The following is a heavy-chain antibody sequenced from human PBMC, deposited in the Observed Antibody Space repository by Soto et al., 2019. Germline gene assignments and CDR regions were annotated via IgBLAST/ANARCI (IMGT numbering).Heavy chain of an antibody. CDR2: IFYIGTT. Sequence: SETLSLTCTVSGGSVNSGYYYWSWIRQSPGKGLEWIGSIFYIGTTYYNPSLQGRITISIDTSKNQFSLRLTSVTAEDTALYYFARDCVHERWFDPWGQRTLVPV. CDR1: GGSVNSGYYY. V-gene: IGHV4-30-4*02. J-gene: IGHJ5*02. D-gene: IGHD1-1*01. CDR3: ARDCVHERWFDP.